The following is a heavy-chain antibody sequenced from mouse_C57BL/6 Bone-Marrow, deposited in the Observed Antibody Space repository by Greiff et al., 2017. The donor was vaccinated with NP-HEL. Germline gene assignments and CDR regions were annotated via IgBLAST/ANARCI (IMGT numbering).Heavy chain of an antibody. CDR2: IRNKANNHAT. V-gene: IGHV6-6*01. J-gene: IGHJ4*01. CDR3: TGSCYYGSSYSYYAMDY. Sequence: DVKLQESGGGLVQPGGSMKLSCAASGFTFSDAWMDWVRQSPEKGLEWVAEIRNKANNHATYYAESVKGRFTISRDDSKSSVYLQMNSLIAEDTGIYYCTGSCYYGSSYSYYAMDYWGQGTSVTVSS. D-gene: IGHD1-1*01. CDR1: GFTFSDAW.